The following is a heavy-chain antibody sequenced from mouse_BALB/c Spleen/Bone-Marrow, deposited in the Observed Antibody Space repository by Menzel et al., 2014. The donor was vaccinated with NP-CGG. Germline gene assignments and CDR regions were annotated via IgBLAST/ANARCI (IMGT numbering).Heavy chain of an antibody. J-gene: IGHJ2*02. V-gene: IGHV1-69*02. CDR1: GYTFTNYW. CDR2: IEPSDSYT. Sequence: QVQLKQSGAEVVKPGASVKVSCKASGYTFTNYWMQWVKQWPGQGLEWIGEIEPSDSYTNYNQDFKGKATLPVDKSSSTAYMQLSSLTSEDSAVYYCARGRTTVVSDYWGQGTSLTVSS. D-gene: IGHD1-1*01. CDR3: ARGRTTVVSDY.